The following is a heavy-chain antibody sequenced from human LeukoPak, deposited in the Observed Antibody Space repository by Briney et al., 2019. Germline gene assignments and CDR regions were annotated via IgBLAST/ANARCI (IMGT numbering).Heavy chain of an antibody. D-gene: IGHD2-2*01. J-gene: IGHJ4*02. CDR1: GYSFTSGHY. Sequence: SETLSLTCSVSGYSFTSGHYWGWIRQPPGKGLEWIANIYHTGSAHYNPSLKSRVTISVDTSKNQFSLKLSSVTAADTAVYYCARFCTSTTCILRGFDYWGQGTLVTVSS. CDR3: ARFCTSTTCILRGFDY. CDR2: IYHTGSA. V-gene: IGHV4-38-2*01.